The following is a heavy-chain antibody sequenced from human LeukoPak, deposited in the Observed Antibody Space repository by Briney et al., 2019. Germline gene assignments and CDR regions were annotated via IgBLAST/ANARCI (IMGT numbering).Heavy chain of an antibody. CDR2: IYYSGST. CDR3: ARPSPVATMANDAFDI. J-gene: IGHJ3*02. Sequence: PSETLSLTCTVSGVSISSYYWRWIRQPPGKGREWIGYIYYSGSTNYNPSLKSRVTISVDTSKNQFSLKLSSVTAADTAVFYCARPSPVATMANDAFDIWGQGTMVTVSS. CDR1: GVSISSYY. D-gene: IGHD5-12*01. V-gene: IGHV4-59*08.